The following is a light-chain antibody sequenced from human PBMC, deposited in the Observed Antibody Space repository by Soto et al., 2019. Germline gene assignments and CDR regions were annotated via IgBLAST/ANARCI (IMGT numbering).Light chain of an antibody. Sequence: SYELTQPPSVSVAPGKTARITCGGNNIGRKSVHWYQQKPGQAPVLVIYYDSDRPSGIPERFSGSNSGNTATLTISRVEAGDEADYYCQVWDSSSDHGVVFGGGTKLTVL. CDR1: NIGRKS. CDR3: QVWDSSSDHGVV. CDR2: YDS. J-gene: IGLJ2*01. V-gene: IGLV3-21*04.